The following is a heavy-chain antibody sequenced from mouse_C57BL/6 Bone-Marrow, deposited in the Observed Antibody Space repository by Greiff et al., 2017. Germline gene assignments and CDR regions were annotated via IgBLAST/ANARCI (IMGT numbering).Heavy chain of an antibody. J-gene: IGHJ1*03. CDR1: GYSITSGYY. CDR2: ISYDGSN. CDR3: ASFYYSNYLYWYFDV. D-gene: IGHD2-5*01. Sequence: EVKLMESGPGLVKPSQSLSLTCSVTGYSITSGYYWNWIRQFPGNKLEWMGYISYDGSNNYNPSLKNRISITRDTSKNQFFLKLNSVTTEDTATYYCASFYYSNYLYWYFDVWGTGTTVTVSS. V-gene: IGHV3-6*01.